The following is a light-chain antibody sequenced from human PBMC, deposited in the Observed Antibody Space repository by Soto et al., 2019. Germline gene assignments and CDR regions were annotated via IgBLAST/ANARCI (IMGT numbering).Light chain of an antibody. CDR3: SSYTSSTTYV. J-gene: IGLJ1*01. CDR2: DVS. CDR1: SSDVGGYKY. V-gene: IGLV2-14*01. Sequence: QSALTQPASVSGSLGQSITISCTGTSSDVGGYKYVSWYQQHPGKAPKLLIYDVSNRPSGVSNRFSGSKSGNTASLTISGLQAKDEADYYCSSYTSSTTYVFGTGTKVTVL.